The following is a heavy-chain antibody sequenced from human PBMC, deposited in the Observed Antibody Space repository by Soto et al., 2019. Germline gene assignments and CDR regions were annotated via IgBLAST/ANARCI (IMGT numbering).Heavy chain of an antibody. CDR1: GYSFTSYW. Sequence: GESLKISCKGSGYSFTSYWIGWVRQMPGKGLEWMGIIYPGDSDTRYSPSFQGQVTISADKSISTAYLQWSSLKASDTAMYYYAREGSGYSYGSYYYYGMDVWGQGTTVTVTS. V-gene: IGHV5-51*01. CDR3: AREGSGYSYGSYYYYGMDV. CDR2: IYPGDSDT. D-gene: IGHD5-18*01. J-gene: IGHJ6*02.